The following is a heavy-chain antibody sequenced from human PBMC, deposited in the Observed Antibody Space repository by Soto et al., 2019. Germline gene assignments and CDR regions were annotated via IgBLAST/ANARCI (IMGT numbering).Heavy chain of an antibody. CDR1: GGSISSYY. CDR2: IYYSGNT. J-gene: IGHJ4*02. CDR3: AGGVAVAGTPRSDYFDC. V-gene: IGHV4-59*01. D-gene: IGHD6-19*01. Sequence: TLSLTCTVSGGSISSYYWSWIRQPPGKGLEWIGYIYYSGNTNYNPSLKSRVTISVDTSKNQFSLKLNSVTAADTAVYYCAGGVAVAGTPRSDYFDCWGQGTPVTVSS.